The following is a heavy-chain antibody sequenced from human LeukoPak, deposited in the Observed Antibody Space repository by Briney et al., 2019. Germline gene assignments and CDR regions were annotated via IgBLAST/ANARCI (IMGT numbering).Heavy chain of an antibody. CDR1: GYTFTGYY. V-gene: IGHV1-2*02. CDR3: ARPYCSSTSSYSYSDS. CDR2: INPNSGGT. D-gene: IGHD2-2*01. Sequence: GASVKVSCKASGYTFTGYYMHWVRQAPGQGHGWMGWINPNSGGTNYAQTCQGRVTMTRDTSISTAYMELSRLRSDDTAVYYCARPYCSSTSSYSYSDSWGPGTLVTASS. J-gene: IGHJ4*02.